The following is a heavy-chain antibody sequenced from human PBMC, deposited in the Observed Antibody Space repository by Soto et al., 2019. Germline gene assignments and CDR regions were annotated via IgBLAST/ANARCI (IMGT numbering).Heavy chain of an antibody. CDR1: GRSITSDY. CDR2: IYTSGRT. D-gene: IGHD6-13*01. J-gene: IGHJ5*02. V-gene: IGHV4-4*07. CDR3: ARQDRSSWYCLDA. Sequence: SETLSLTCTLVGRSITSDYGGWVRPPAGEGLGWIGRIYTSGRTNNNPTLKARATMPVDPPKNQFTLSLGAVTAADRAGTYCARQDRSSWYCLDAWGQGTLVTVSS.